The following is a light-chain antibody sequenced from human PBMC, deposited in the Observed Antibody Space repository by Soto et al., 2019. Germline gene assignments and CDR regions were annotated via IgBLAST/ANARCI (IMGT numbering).Light chain of an antibody. CDR1: SFKIGNNF. CDR3: SVWDNRLSCRV. J-gene: IGLJ3*02. CDR2: DNN. V-gene: IGLV1-51*01. Sequence: QSVLTQPPSVSAAPGQKVTISCSGSSFKIGNNFVSWYQHLPGTAPKLLIYDNNKRPSGIPDRFSGSKSGTSASLAISGLRSEDEAEYFCSVWDNRLSCRVFGEGTKLTVL.